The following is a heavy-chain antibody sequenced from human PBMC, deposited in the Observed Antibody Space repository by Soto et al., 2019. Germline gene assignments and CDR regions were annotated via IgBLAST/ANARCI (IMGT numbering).Heavy chain of an antibody. J-gene: IGHJ6*02. CDR2: IIPIFGTA. V-gene: IGHV1-69*13. CDR1: GGTFSSYA. CDR3: ARNRNYYYYGMDV. Sequence: AVKVSCKASGGTFSSYAISWVRQAPGQGLEWMGGIIPIFGTANYAQKFQGRVTITADESTSTAYMELSSLRSEDTAVYYCARNRNYYYYGMDVWGQGTTVTVSS.